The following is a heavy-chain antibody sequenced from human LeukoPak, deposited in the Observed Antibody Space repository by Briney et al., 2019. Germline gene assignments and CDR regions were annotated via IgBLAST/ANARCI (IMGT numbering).Heavy chain of an antibody. CDR2: IYSGGST. V-gene: IGHV3-53*01. CDR3: ARRNSSSSPHDY. D-gene: IGHD6-6*01. J-gene: IGHJ4*02. Sequence: GGSLRLSCAASGFTVSSNYMSWVRQAPGKGLEWVSVIYSGGSTYYADSVKGRFTISRDNSKNTLYLQMNSLRAEDTAVYYCARRNSSSSPHDYWGQGTLVTVSS. CDR1: GFTVSSNY.